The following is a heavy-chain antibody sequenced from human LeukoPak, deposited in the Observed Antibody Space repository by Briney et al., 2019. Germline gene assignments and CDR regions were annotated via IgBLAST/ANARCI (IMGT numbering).Heavy chain of an antibody. D-gene: IGHD3-22*01. CDR3: ARADYYDSSWYFDY. CDR1: GYSISSPNW. J-gene: IGHJ4*02. V-gene: IGHV4-28*05. CDR2: IYYTGSI. Sequence: SETLSLTCAVSGYSISSPNWWGWVRQPPGKGLEWIGYIYYTGSIYYNPSLKSRLTMSVDTSKNQFSLKLSSVTAADTAVYYCARADYYDSSWYFDYWGQGTLVTVSS.